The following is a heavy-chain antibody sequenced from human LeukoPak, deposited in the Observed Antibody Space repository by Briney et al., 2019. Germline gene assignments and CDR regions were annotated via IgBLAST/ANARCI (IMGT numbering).Heavy chain of an antibody. Sequence: SETLSLTCAAYGGSFSVYYWSWIRQPPGKGLEWIGEINDSGRTNYNPSLKSRGTMSVDTSKTQFSLKLSSVTAADTAVYYCARASGGSWYGVNDYWGQGTLVTVSS. CDR1: GGSFSVYY. CDR3: ARASGGSWYGVNDY. D-gene: IGHD6-13*01. CDR2: INDSGRT. V-gene: IGHV4-34*01. J-gene: IGHJ4*02.